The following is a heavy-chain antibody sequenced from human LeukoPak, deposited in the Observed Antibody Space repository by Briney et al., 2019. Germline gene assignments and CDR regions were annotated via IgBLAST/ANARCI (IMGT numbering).Heavy chain of an antibody. J-gene: IGHJ4*02. CDR1: GDSITSAEYS. V-gene: IGHV4-61*02. CDR3: ARDRLIWFGEFNC. D-gene: IGHD3-10*01. Sequence: SETLSLTCTVSGDSITSAEYSWNWIRQPAGKGLEWIGRVSTSGKTFYNPSLNSRVTISLDTSKKQFSLKLSTVTAADTAVYYCARDRLIWFGEFNCWGQGTLVTVSS. CDR2: VSTSGKT.